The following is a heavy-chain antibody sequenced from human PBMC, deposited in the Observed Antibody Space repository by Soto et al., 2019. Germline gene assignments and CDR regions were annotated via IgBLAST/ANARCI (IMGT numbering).Heavy chain of an antibody. CDR2: ISYDGRNK. CDR1: GFTFSSYA. V-gene: IGHV3-30-3*01. CDR3: AREDYDSYGNYCVMDI. Sequence: QVQLVESGGGVVQPGRSLRLSCAASGFTFSSYAMHWVRQAPGKGLEWVAVISYDGRNKYYADSVKGRFTISRDNPKNTLYLQMKSLRAENTVVYYCAREDYDSYGNYCVMDIWGQGPTVTVSS. D-gene: IGHD3-22*01. J-gene: IGHJ6*02.